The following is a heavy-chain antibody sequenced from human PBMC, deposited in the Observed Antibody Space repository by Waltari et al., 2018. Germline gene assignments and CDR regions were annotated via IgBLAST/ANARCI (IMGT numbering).Heavy chain of an antibody. CDR2: ISGNGAST. D-gene: IGHD6-19*01. Sequence: VQLVESGGGLVKPGGSMRLSCTISGFRFRHYFMTWIRQAPGKGLEWVAYISGNGASTVYADSVKGRFSISRVNAKNSLYLQMNSLRADDTAVYFCAREASGWTPHFDNWGQGTLVTVSS. V-gene: IGHV3-11*01. CDR3: AREASGWTPHFDN. J-gene: IGHJ4*02. CDR1: GFRFRHYF.